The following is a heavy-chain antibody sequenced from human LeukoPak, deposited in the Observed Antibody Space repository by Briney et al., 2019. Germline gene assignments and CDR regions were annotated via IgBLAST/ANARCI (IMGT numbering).Heavy chain of an antibody. CDR3: ARDPGNYYGMDV. CDR1: VGSIRSYY. CDR2: IYHSGST. J-gene: IGHJ6*02. Sequence: SETLSLTCTVSVGSIRSYYWSWVRQPPGKGLEWIGYIYHSGSTNYNPSLKSRVNLSVDMAKNQISLKMSSVTAADTAVYYCARDPGNYYGMDVWGQGTTVTVSS. D-gene: IGHD1-14*01. V-gene: IGHV4-59*01.